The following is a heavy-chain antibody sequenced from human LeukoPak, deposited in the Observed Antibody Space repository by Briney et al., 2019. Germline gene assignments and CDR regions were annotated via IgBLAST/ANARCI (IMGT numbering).Heavy chain of an antibody. CDR2: INHSGST. Sequence: PSETLSLTCAVSGGSIDSSSYYWGWIRQPPGKGLEWIGEINHSGSTNYNPSLKSPVTISVDTSKNQSSLKLSSVTAADTAVYYCARGRGYSYGYRDYWGQGTLVTVSS. V-gene: IGHV4-39*07. CDR3: ARGRGYSYGYRDY. J-gene: IGHJ4*02. D-gene: IGHD5-18*01. CDR1: GGSIDSSSYY.